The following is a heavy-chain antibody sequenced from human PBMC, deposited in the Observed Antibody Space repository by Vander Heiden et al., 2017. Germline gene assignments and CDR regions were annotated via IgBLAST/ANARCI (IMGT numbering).Heavy chain of an antibody. J-gene: IGHJ4*02. V-gene: IGHV1-18*01. D-gene: IGHD3-16*02. CDR1: GYTFTSYG. CDR3: ARDRTEGSYRPKRFDY. CDR2: ISAYNGNT. Sequence: QVQLVQSGAEVKQPGASVKGSCKASGYTFTSYGISWVRQAPGQGLEWMGWISAYNGNTNYAQKLQGRVTMTTDTSTSTAYMELRSLRSDDTAVYYCARDRTEGSYRPKRFDYWCQGTLVTVSS.